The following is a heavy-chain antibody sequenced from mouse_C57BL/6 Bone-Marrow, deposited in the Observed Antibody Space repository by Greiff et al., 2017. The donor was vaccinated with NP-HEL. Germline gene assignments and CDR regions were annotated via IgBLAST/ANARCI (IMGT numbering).Heavy chain of an antibody. CDR1: GYTFTDYN. Sequence: EVKLVESGPELVKPGASVKISCKASGYTFTDYNMDWVKQSHGKSLEWIGDINPNNGGTIYNQKFKGKATLTVDKSSSTAYMELRSLTSEDTAVYYCARFSLLDFDYWGQSTTLTVCS. V-gene: IGHV1-18*01. CDR3: ARFSLLDFDY. J-gene: IGHJ2*01. CDR2: INPNNGGT. D-gene: IGHD1-1*01.